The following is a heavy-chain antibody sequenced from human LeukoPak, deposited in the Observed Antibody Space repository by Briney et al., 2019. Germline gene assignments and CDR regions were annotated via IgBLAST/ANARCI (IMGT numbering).Heavy chain of an antibody. V-gene: IGHV3-23*01. J-gene: IGHJ4*02. CDR3: ARSVPDYTRFDY. D-gene: IGHD4-11*01. CDR1: GFTFSNFH. Sequence: GGSLRLSCAASGFTFSNFHMTWVRQSPGKGLEWVSAISDSGGNTWYADSVKGRFTISRDNSKNTVYLQMNSLRAEDTAVYYCARSVPDYTRFDYWGQGALVTVSS. CDR2: ISDSGGNT.